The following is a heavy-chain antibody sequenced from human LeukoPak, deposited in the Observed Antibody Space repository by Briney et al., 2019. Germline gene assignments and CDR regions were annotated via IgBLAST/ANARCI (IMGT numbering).Heavy chain of an antibody. V-gene: IGHV1-18*01. Sequence: ASVKVSCKAPGYTFTSYGISWVRQAPGQGLEWMGWISAYNGNTNYAQKLQGRVTMTTDTSTSTAYMELRSLRSDDTAVYYCARYYDFWSGSRYMDVWGKGTTVTVSS. D-gene: IGHD3-3*01. CDR3: ARYYDFWSGSRYMDV. CDR1: GYTFTSYG. J-gene: IGHJ6*03. CDR2: ISAYNGNT.